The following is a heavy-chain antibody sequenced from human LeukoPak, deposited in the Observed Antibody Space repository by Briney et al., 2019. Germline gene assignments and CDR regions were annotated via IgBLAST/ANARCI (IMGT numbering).Heavy chain of an antibody. Sequence: GGSLRLSCAASGFTFSTYYMSWVRQAPGTGLEWVANIKQDGSEKYYVDSVKGRFTISRDNAKNSLYLQMNSLRAEDTALYYCARVREEEWFGELLGDSYYYMDVWGKGTTVTISS. V-gene: IGHV3-7*01. CDR1: GFTFSTYY. CDR3: ARVREEEWFGELLGDSYYYMDV. D-gene: IGHD3-10*01. CDR2: IKQDGSEK. J-gene: IGHJ6*03.